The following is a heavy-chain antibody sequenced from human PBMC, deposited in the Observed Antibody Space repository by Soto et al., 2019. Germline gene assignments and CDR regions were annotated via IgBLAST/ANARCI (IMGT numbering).Heavy chain of an antibody. CDR1: GFSLSTIGVG. D-gene: IGHD2-2*01. CDR2: IYWDDDK. CDR3: ALSLVVPAAGGWFDP. J-gene: IGHJ5*02. Sequence: SGPTLVNPTQTLTLTCTFSGFSLSTIGVGVGWIRQPPGKALEWLALIYWDDDKRYSPSLKSRLTITKDTSKNQVVLTMTNMDPVDTATYYCALSLVVPAAGGWFDPWGQGTLVTVSS. V-gene: IGHV2-5*02.